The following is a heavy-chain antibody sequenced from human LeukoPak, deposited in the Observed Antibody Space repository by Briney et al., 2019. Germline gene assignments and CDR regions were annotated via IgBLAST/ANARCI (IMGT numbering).Heavy chain of an antibody. J-gene: IGHJ4*02. CDR3: ARRVREYNYFDY. CDR1: GYSISSGYY. V-gene: IGHV4-38-2*01. D-gene: IGHD2/OR15-2a*01. Sequence: SETLSLTCAVSGYSISSGYYWGWIRQPPGKGLEWIGSIYHSGSTYYSPSLKSRVTVSVDTSKNQFSLKLSSVTAADTAVYYCARRVREYNYFDYWGQGTLVTVSS. CDR2: IYHSGST.